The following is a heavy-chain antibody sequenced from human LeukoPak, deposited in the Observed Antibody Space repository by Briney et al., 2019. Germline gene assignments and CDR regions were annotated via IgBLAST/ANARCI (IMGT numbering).Heavy chain of an antibody. CDR2: ISGRGGST. J-gene: IGHJ4*02. D-gene: IGHD6-13*01. Sequence: GGSLRLSCAASGFTFSSYAMSWVRQAPGKGLEWVSAISGRGGSTYYADSVKGRFTISRDNSKNTLYLQMNSLRAEDTAVYYCAKDLARYSSSWYYFDYWGQGTLVTVSS. CDR1: GFTFSSYA. CDR3: AKDLARYSSSWYYFDY. V-gene: IGHV3-23*01.